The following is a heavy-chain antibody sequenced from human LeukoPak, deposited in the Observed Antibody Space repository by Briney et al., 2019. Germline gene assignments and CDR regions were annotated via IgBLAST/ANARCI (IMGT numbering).Heavy chain of an antibody. J-gene: IGHJ4*02. CDR3: AKDGVIAGDR. D-gene: IGHD3-16*02. V-gene: IGHV3-30*02. Sequence: PGGSLRLSWAASGFTFSGYGMHWVRQAPGKGLEWVSFIQCDGNNKYYTDSVKGRFTISRDDSKNTLYLQMSSLRAEDAAVYYCAKDGVIAGDRWGQGTLVTVSS. CDR1: GFTFSGYG. CDR2: IQCDGNNK.